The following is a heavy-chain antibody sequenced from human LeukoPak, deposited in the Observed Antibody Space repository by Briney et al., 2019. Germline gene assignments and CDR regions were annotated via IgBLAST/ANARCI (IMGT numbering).Heavy chain of an antibody. D-gene: IGHD2-2*02. CDR3: ARGRYCSSTSCYTEDY. V-gene: IGHV1-2*02. CDR2: INPNSGGT. Sequence: ASVKVSCKASGYTFTGYYMHWVRQAPGQGLEWMGWINPNSGGTNYAQKFQGRVTMTRDTSISTAYMELSRLRSDDTVVCYCARGRYCSSTSCYTEDYWGQGTLVTVSS. J-gene: IGHJ4*02. CDR1: GYTFTGYY.